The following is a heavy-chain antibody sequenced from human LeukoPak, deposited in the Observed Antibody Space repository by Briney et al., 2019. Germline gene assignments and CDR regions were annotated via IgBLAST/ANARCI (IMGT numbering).Heavy chain of an antibody. V-gene: IGHV3-64*04. CDR3: ARGGWDVFDY. CDR1: GFXFSSYA. Sequence: PGGSLRLSCSASGFXFSSYAIHWVRQAPGKGLEYVSAISDSGGSTYYADSVKGRFTISRDNSKNTLHLQMNSLRADDTAVYYCARGGWDVFDYWGQGTLVTVSS. J-gene: IGHJ4*02. D-gene: IGHD1-26*01. CDR2: ISDSGGST.